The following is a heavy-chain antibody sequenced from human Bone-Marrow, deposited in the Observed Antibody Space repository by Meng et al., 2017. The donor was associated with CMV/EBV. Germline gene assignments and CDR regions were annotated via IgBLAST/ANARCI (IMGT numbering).Heavy chain of an antibody. J-gene: IGHJ6*02. CDR2: IVVGSGNT. V-gene: IGHV1-58*01. Sequence: SVKVSCKASGFTFTSSAVQWVRQARGQRLEWIGWIVVGSGNTNYAQKFQERVTITRDMSTSTAYMELSSLRSEDTAVYYCAISTQNYYYYGMDVWGQGTTVTVSS. CDR1: GFTFTSSA. CDR3: AISTQNYYYYGMDV.